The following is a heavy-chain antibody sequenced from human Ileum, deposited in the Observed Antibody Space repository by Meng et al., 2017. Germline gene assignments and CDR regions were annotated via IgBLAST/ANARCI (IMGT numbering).Heavy chain of an antibody. V-gene: IGHV1-46*01. CDR2: INPSGVST. J-gene: IGHJ4*02. CDR3: AAPGVAPPGLTGDY. CDR1: GYTFTNYY. Sequence: QVQLVPSGAEVKKPGASGKVSCKASGYTFTNYYMHWVRQAPGQGLEWMGIINPSGVSTTFAQKFQGRVTLTRDTSTSTVYMELSNLRSEDTAVYYCAAPGVAPPGLTGDYWGQGTLVTVSS. D-gene: IGHD3/OR15-3a*01.